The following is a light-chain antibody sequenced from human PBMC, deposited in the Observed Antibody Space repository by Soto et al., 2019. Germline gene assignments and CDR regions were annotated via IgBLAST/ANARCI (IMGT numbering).Light chain of an antibody. CDR2: ATS. V-gene: IGKV1-17*01. CDR3: LHHNTYPYT. Sequence: DIQMTQSPFSLSASVGDRVTITCRASQDIRFLGWFQQKPGEAPKRLIYATSNLEGGVPSRFSGSGSGTEFTLTISSLQPEDFATYFCLHHNTYPYTFGQGTKVDIK. CDR1: QDIRF. J-gene: IGKJ2*01.